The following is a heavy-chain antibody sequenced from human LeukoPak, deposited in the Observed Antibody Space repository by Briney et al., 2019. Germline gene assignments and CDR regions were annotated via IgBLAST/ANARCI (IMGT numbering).Heavy chain of an antibody. Sequence: PSETLSLTCTVSGDSISSGRNYWGWIRQSPGKGLEWIASIYSSGNTHSNPSLKSRVSISVDTSKNQVSLKLYSVTASDAAIYYCARHLSGTTMSHYFDFWGQGTLVTVSS. CDR3: ARHLSGTTMSHYFDF. V-gene: IGHV4-39*01. CDR1: GDSISSGRNY. D-gene: IGHD1-1*01. CDR2: IYSSGNT. J-gene: IGHJ4*02.